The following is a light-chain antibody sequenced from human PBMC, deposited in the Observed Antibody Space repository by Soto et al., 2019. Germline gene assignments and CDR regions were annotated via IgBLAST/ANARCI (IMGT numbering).Light chain of an antibody. V-gene: IGLV1-40*01. CDR2: GNS. CDR1: SSNIGAGYD. Sequence: QSVLTQPPSVSGAPGQRVTISCTGSSSNIGAGYDVHWYQQLPGTAPKLLIYGNSSRPSGVPDRFSGSKSGTSASLAITGLQAEDEADYYCQSYDSSLSGLFGTGTKV. J-gene: IGLJ1*01. CDR3: QSYDSSLSGL.